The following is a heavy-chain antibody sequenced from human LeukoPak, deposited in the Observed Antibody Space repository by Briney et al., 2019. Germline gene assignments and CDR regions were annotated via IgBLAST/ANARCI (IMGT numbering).Heavy chain of an antibody. CDR1: GFSFSSYA. V-gene: IGHV3-30-3*01. J-gene: IGHJ4*02. CDR3: ARGGVTTMTLRDLWLDY. CDR2: MSYDGSNK. D-gene: IGHD4-17*01. Sequence: PGGSLRLSCAASGFSFSSYAMSWVRQAPGKGLEWVALMSYDGSNKFYADSVKGRFTISRDNSKSTLYLQMNSLKAEDTAVYYCARGGVTTMTLRDLWLDYWGQGTLVTVSS.